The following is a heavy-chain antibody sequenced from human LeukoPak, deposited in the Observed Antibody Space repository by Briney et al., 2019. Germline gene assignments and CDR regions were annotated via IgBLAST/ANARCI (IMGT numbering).Heavy chain of an antibody. CDR1: GFTFSDYY. D-gene: IGHD3-3*01. J-gene: IGHJ4*02. Sequence: GGSLRLSCAASGFTFSDYYMSWIRQAPGKGLEWVSYISSSSSYTNYADSVKGRFTISRDNAKNSLYLQMNSLRAGDTAVYYCARVGYYDFWSGPGQLDYWGQGTLVTVSS. CDR2: ISSSSSYT. CDR3: ARVGYYDFWSGPGQLDY. V-gene: IGHV3-11*06.